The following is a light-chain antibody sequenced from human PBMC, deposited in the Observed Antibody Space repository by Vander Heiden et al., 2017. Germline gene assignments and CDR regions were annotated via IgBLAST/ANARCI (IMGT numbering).Light chain of an antibody. V-gene: IGKV1-39*01. CDR2: EAS. J-gene: IGKJ4*01. Sequence: TQSPSSLSASVGERVTLTCRASQSVSNYLDWYQQKPGQAPKLLIYEASSCQSGVPSRFSGSGSGTDFTLTISSLQPEDFAAYYCQQTFSSPNTFGEGTKVEIK. CDR1: QSVSNY. CDR3: QQTFSSPNT.